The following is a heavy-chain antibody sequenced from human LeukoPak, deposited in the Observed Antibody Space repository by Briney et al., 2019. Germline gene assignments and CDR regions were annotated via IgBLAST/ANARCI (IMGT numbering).Heavy chain of an antibody. Sequence: SETLSLTCAVYGGSFSGYYWSLIRQPPGKGLEWIGEVNHSGSTNYNPSLKSRVTISVDTSKNQFSLKLSSVTAADTAVYYCAETYYDFWSGYDAFDIWGQGTMVTVSS. CDR1: GGSFSGYY. V-gene: IGHV4-34*01. D-gene: IGHD3-3*01. CDR3: AETYYDFWSGYDAFDI. J-gene: IGHJ3*02. CDR2: VNHSGST.